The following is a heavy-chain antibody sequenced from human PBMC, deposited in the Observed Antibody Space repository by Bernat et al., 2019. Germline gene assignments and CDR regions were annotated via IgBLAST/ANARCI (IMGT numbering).Heavy chain of an antibody. CDR2: IYYSGST. CDR1: GGSISSSSYY. Sequence: QVQLQESGPGLVKPSETLSLTCTVSGGSISSSSYYWGWIRQPPGKGLEWIGSIYYSGSTYYNPSLKSRVTISVDTSKNQFSLKLSSVTAADTAVYYCARRYYYYGMDVWGQGTLVTVSS. V-gene: IGHV4-39*01. J-gene: IGHJ6*02. CDR3: ARRYYYYGMDV.